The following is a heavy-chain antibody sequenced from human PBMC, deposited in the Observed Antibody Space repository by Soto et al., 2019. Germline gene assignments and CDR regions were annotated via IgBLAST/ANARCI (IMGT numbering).Heavy chain of an antibody. CDR3: ARDRGIAAAGTKFDY. V-gene: IGHV1-18*01. J-gene: IGHJ4*02. CDR2: ISAYNGNT. D-gene: IGHD6-13*01. CDR1: GYTFTSYG. Sequence: ASGKVSCKASGYTFTSYGISWVRQAPGQGLEWMGWISAYNGNTNYAQKLQGRVTMTTDTSTSTAYMELRSLRSDDTAVYYCARDRGIAAAGTKFDYWGQGTLVTVSS.